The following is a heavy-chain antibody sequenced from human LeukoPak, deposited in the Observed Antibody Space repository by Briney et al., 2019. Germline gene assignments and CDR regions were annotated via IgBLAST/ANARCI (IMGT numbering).Heavy chain of an antibody. J-gene: IGHJ6*02. CDR1: GFTFSSYG. CDR2: ISYDGSNK. V-gene: IGHV3-30*18. CDR3: AKDEGYCGGDCYSYYYYYGMDV. D-gene: IGHD2-21*02. Sequence: GGSLRLSCAASGFTFSSYGMHWVRQAPGKGLEWVAAISYDGSNKYYADSVKGRFTISRDNSKNTLYLQMNSLRAEDTAVYYCAKDEGYCGGDCYSYYYYYGMDVWGQGTTVTVSS.